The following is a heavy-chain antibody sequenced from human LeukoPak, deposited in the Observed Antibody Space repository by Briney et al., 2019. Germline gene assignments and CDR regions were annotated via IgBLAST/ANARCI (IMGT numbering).Heavy chain of an antibody. CDR2: IKQDGSEK. D-gene: IGHD2-21*02. J-gene: IGHJ4*02. V-gene: IGHV3-7*01. CDR3: ARDQTGGDYSFDY. CDR1: GFTFSSYW. Sequence: GGSLRLSCAASGFTFSSYWMSWVRQAPGKGLEWVANIKQDGSEKYYVDSVKGRFTISRDNAKNSLYLQMNSLRAEDTAVYYCARDQTGGDYSFDYWGQGTLVTVSS.